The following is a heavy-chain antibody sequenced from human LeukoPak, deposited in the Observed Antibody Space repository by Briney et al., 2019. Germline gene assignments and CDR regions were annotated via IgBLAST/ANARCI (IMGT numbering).Heavy chain of an antibody. CDR2: IYYSGST. CDR3: ARFRDIVVVVAAYQRHDAFDI. Sequence: PSETLSLTCTVSGGSISSSSYYWGWIRQPPGKGLEWIGSIYYSGSTYYNPSLKSRVTISVDTSKNQFSLKLSSVTAADTAVYYCARFRDIVVVVAAYQRHDAFDIWGQGTMVTVSS. J-gene: IGHJ3*02. CDR1: GGSISSSSYY. D-gene: IGHD2-15*01. V-gene: IGHV4-39*01.